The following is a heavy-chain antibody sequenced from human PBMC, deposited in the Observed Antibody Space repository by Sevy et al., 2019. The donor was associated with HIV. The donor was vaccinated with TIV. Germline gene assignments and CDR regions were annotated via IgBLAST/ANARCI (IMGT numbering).Heavy chain of an antibody. CDR1: GFTFSSYS. CDR3: AREGSRRGGSYYDCWSGYLGDAFDI. Sequence: GGSLRLSCAASGFTFSSYSMNWVRQAQGKGLEWVSYISSSSSTIYYADSLKGRFTISRDNAKNSLYLQMNSLRDEDTAVYYCAREGSRRGGSYYDCWSGYLGDAFDIWGQGTMVTVSS. CDR2: ISSSSSTI. V-gene: IGHV3-48*02. J-gene: IGHJ3*02. D-gene: IGHD3-3*01.